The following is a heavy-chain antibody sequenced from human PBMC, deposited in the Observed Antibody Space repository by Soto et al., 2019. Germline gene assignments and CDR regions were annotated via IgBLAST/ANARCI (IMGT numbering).Heavy chain of an antibody. CDR2: INKSGGST. D-gene: IGHD3-3*01. J-gene: IGHJ4*02. CDR3: ARGGFWSGFDY. CDR1: GFTFSSFA. Sequence: PGGSLRLSCAASGFTFSSFAMSWVRQAPGKGLEWVSTINKSGGSTYYADSVKGRFTISRDNSKNMLFLQINGLRAEDTAVYYCARGGFWSGFDYWGQGTLVTVSS. V-gene: IGHV3-23*01.